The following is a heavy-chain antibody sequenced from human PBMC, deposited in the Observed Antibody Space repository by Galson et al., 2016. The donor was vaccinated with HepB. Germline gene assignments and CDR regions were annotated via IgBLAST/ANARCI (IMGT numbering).Heavy chain of an antibody. V-gene: IGHV4-39*01. Sequence: SETLSLTCTVSGGSVSSTSYSWDWIRQSPGKPLEWVGNIYYTGSTFYNPSLGGRVAISVDTSKSQFSLRLSSMTAADTGVYYCARNYDGRFDYWGHGMLVTVSS. J-gene: IGHJ4*01. D-gene: IGHD3-22*01. CDR3: ARNYDGRFDY. CDR2: IYYTGST. CDR1: GGSVSSTSYS.